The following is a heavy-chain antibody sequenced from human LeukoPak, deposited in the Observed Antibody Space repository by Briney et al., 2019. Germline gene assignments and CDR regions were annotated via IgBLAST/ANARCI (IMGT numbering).Heavy chain of an antibody. CDR1: GDSFSSHY. D-gene: IGHD4-17*01. V-gene: IGHV4-59*11. J-gene: IGHJ3*02. Sequence: PSETLSLTCAVSGDSFSSHYWTWIRQSPGTGLEWIGYTSHIGRTNYNPSLKSRVTISIDTSKNQFSLRLRSVTAADTAVYYCARDLDTVTKGFDIWGQGTMVSVSS. CDR2: TSHIGRT. CDR3: ARDLDTVTKGFDI.